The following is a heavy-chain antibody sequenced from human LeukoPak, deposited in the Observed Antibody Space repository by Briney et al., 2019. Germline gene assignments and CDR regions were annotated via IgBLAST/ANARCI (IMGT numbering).Heavy chain of an antibody. J-gene: IGHJ4*02. CDR1: GGSISSGGYC. CDR2: IYQSGST. V-gene: IGHV4-30-2*01. D-gene: IGHD2-15*01. Sequence: SETLSLTWAVSGGSISSGGYCWTWIRQPPGKGLEWIGYIYQSGSTYYNPTLNSRVTISVDRSKYQFSLKLSSETAADTAVDYCARVRRYCSGGSCYSEFFDYWGQGTLVTVSS. CDR3: ARVRRYCSGGSCYSEFFDY.